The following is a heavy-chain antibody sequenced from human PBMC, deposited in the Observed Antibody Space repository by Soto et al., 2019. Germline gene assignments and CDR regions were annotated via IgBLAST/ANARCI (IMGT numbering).Heavy chain of an antibody. CDR2: ISGSGVGT. Sequence: PGGSLRLSYAAAGVTCSNYAMSWIRQAPGKGLEWVSLISGSGVGTYYADSVKGRFTISRDNSKNTLYLQMDSLRAEDTAVYYCAKDRIPVVHSEFASRGLRTLVPVSS. CDR1: GVTCSNYA. CDR3: AKDRIPVVHSEFAS. V-gene: IGHV3-23*01. D-gene: IGHD2-8*01. J-gene: IGHJ1*01.